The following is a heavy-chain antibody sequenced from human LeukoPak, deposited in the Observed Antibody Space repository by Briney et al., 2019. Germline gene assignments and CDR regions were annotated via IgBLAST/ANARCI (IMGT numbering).Heavy chain of an antibody. D-gene: IGHD6-19*01. V-gene: IGHV4-59*11. J-gene: IGHJ4*02. Sequence: SETLSLTCTVSGXSINSHFWSWIRQPPGKGLEWIGYISYKGSTNYNPSLKSRVTLSIDTSKNQFSLKLTSVTAADTAVYYCAGDSSVWLYVDYWGQGTLVTVSS. CDR2: ISYKGST. CDR3: AGDSSVWLYVDY. CDR1: GXSINSHF.